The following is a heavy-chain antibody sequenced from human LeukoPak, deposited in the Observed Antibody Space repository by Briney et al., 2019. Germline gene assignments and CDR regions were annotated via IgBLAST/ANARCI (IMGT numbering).Heavy chain of an antibody. J-gene: IGHJ3*02. CDR1: GYTVTSYG. Sequence: SGKVSCKPSGYTVTSYGLSVVRQTPGQGLEWMDWISSYNGNTNCAQNLQGTVTLTTDKSTSQAYLELRSLTSDDTDVYYCARDIGMVRGVMTASRRAFDIWGQGTMVTVSS. V-gene: IGHV1-18*01. CDR2: ISSYNGNT. D-gene: IGHD3-10*01. CDR3: ARDIGMVRGVMTASRRAFDI.